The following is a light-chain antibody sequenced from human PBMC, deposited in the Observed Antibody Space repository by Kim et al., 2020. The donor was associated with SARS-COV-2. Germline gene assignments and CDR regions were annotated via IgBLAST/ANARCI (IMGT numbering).Light chain of an antibody. V-gene: IGLV3-19*01. CDR1: SLRSYY. Sequence: SSELTQDPAVSVALGQTVRITCQGDSLRSYYASWYQQKPGQAPVLVIYGKNNRPSGIPDRFSGSSSGNTASLTITGAQAEDEADYYCNSRDSSGNPYVFG. CDR2: GKN. J-gene: IGLJ1*01. CDR3: NSRDSSGNPYV.